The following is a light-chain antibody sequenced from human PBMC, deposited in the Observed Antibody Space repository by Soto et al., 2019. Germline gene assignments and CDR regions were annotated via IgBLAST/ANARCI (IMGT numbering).Light chain of an antibody. CDR1: QSISDT. CDR2: GAS. V-gene: IGKV3-15*01. CDR3: QQYNNWSYT. Sequence: EIMMTQSPATLSVSPGARATLSCRASQSISDTLAWYQQKPGQSPRLLILGASTRATGFPARFSGSGSGTDFTLTISSLQSEDLAVYYCQQYNNWSYTFGQGTKVDIK. J-gene: IGKJ2*01.